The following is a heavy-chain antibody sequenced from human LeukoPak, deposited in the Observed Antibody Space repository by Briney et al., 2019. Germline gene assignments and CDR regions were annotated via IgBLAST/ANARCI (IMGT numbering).Heavy chain of an antibody. D-gene: IGHD6-19*01. CDR2: IIPIFGTA. CDR3: ARDTAVAGTVFFDY. Sequence: SVEVSCKASGGTFSSYAISWVRQAPGQGLEWMGGIIPIFGTANYAQKFQGRVTITADESTSTAYMELSSLRSEDTAVYYCARDTAVAGTVFFDYWGQGTLVTVSS. J-gene: IGHJ4*02. V-gene: IGHV1-69*13. CDR1: GGTFSSYA.